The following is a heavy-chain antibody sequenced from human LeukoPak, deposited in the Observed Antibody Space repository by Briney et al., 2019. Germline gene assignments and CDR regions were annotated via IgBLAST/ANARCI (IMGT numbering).Heavy chain of an antibody. D-gene: IGHD6-19*01. J-gene: IGHJ4*02. CDR3: GRFGYVAGVYL. CDR2: INPGGTET. CDR1: GFSLSTYW. Sequence: GGSLRLSCAASGFSLSTYWVTWVRQAPGTGLEWVANINPGGTETYYVEPVKGRFTISRDNAKNLVYPQMDSLRAEDSAVYHCGRFGYVAGVYLWGQGTLVTVSS. V-gene: IGHV3-7*01.